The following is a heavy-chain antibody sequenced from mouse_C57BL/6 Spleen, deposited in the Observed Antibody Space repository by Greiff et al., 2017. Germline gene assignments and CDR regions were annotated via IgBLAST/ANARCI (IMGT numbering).Heavy chain of an antibody. Sequence: EVKVVESGEGLVKPGGSLKLSCAASGFTFSSYAMSWVRQTPEKRLEWVAYISSGGDYIYYADTVKGRFTISRDNARNTLYLQMSSLKSEDTAMYYCTRGDYYGSLYFDYWGQGTTLTVSS. CDR1: GFTFSSYA. CDR3: TRGDYYGSLYFDY. J-gene: IGHJ2*01. CDR2: ISSGGDYI. D-gene: IGHD1-1*01. V-gene: IGHV5-9-1*02.